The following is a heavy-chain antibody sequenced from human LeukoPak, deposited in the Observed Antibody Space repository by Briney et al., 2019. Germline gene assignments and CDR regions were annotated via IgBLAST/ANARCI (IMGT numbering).Heavy chain of an antibody. CDR2: ISSSSSYI. CDR1: VFTFCIYI. Sequence: GSLRLSCAPSVFTFCIYIMNCVRAAPRRRLECGSSISSSSSYIYYADSVKGRFTISRDNAKNSLYLQMNSLRAEDTAVYYCARIYEYSSPAYFDYWGQGTLVTVSS. CDR3: ARIYEYSSPAYFDY. J-gene: IGHJ4*02. D-gene: IGHD6-6*01. V-gene: IGHV3-21*01.